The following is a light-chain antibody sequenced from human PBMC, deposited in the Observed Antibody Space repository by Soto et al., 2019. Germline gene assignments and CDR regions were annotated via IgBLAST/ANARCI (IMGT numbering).Light chain of an antibody. CDR1: QSLGRY. V-gene: IGKV3-15*01. CDR3: QQYNNWPHT. CDR2: GVS. Sequence: DIVLTQSPDTLSLSPGESATLSCRASQSLGRYLAWYQQKPGQAPSLLIYGVSTRATGVPVRFSGSGSGTEFTLTINSLQSEDFAVYYCQQYNNWPHTFGQGTSWRSN. J-gene: IGKJ2*01.